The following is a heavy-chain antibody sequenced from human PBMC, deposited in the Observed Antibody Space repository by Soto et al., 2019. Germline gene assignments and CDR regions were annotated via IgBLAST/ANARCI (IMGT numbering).Heavy chain of an antibody. Sequence: QVQLVQSGAEVKKPGSSVKVSCKASGGTFSSYAISWVRQAPGQGLEWMGGIIPIFSTPNYAQKFQGGVTITAEESTSTADMELSSLRSEDTAVYYWARDLERFGQKSRGGWHDPWGQGTLVTVSS. D-gene: IGHD3-10*01. CDR2: IIPIFSTP. CDR1: GGTFSSYA. J-gene: IGHJ5*02. V-gene: IGHV1-69*01. CDR3: ARDLERFGQKSRGGWHDP.